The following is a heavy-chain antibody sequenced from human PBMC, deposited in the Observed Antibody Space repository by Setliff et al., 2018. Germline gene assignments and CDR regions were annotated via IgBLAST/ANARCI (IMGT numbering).Heavy chain of an antibody. CDR2: IYYSGST. CDR3: ARGRQRGGYCSGSSCSGAFEI. V-gene: IGHV4-59*01. Sequence: PSETLSLTCTVSGGSISTYYWSWIRQPPGKGLEWIGYIYYSGSTNSNPSLKSRLTISVDTSKNQFSLKLNSVTAADTAVYYCARGRQRGGYCSGSSCSGAFEIWGQGTMVTVSS. D-gene: IGHD2-15*01. J-gene: IGHJ3*02. CDR1: GGSISTYY.